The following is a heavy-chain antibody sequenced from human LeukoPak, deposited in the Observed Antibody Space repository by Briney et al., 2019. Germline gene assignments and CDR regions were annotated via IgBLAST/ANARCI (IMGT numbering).Heavy chain of an antibody. CDR3: VKALGIAVAGNAFDI. CDR2: ISGSGGST. V-gene: IGHV3-23*01. Sequence: PGGSLRLSCAASGFTFSSYAMSWVRQAPGKGLEWVSAISGSGGSTYYADSVKGRFTISRDNSKNTLYLQMNSLRAEDTAVYYCVKALGIAVAGNAFDIWGQGTMVTVSS. J-gene: IGHJ3*02. D-gene: IGHD6-19*01. CDR1: GFTFSSYA.